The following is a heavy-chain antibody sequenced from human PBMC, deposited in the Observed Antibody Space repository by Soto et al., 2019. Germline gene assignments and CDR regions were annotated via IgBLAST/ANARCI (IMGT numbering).Heavy chain of an antibody. J-gene: IGHJ6*02. Sequence: PSETLSLTCTVSGGSISSGGYYWSWIRQHPGKGLEWIGYIYYSGSTYYNPSLKSRVTISVDTSKNQFSLKLSSVTAADTAVYYCARESGSGYFPGRNSYYYYGMDVWGQGTTVTVSS. CDR2: IYYSGST. D-gene: IGHD3-3*01. CDR3: ARESGSGYFPGRNSYYYYGMDV. V-gene: IGHV4-31*03. CDR1: GGSISSGGYY.